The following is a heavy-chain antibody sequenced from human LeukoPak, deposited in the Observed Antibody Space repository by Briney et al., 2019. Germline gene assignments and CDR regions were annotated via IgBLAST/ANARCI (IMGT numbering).Heavy chain of an antibody. Sequence: GGSLRLSCVASGFTFSSYAMSWVRQAPGKGLEWVSAISGSGGSTYYADSVKGRFTISRDNSKNTLYLQMNSLRAEDTAVYYCAKDSEYQLLGPGAFDIWGQGTMVTVSS. CDR1: GFTFSSYA. CDR3: AKDSEYQLLGPGAFDI. J-gene: IGHJ3*02. CDR2: ISGSGGST. V-gene: IGHV3-23*01. D-gene: IGHD2-2*01.